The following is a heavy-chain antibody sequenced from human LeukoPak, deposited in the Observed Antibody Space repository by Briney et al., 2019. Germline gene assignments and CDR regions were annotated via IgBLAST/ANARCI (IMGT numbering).Heavy chain of an antibody. CDR2: INSGSSAK. D-gene: IGHD3-3*01. CDR3: ARWSRFLEWLSPDGFDI. CDR1: GFAFSSYE. J-gene: IGHJ3*02. V-gene: IGHV3-48*03. Sequence: GGSLRLSCVASGFAFSSYEMNWVRQAPGKGLEWVSYINSGSSAKYYAASVKGRFIISRDDAKNSLYLQMNSLRAEDTAVYYCARWSRFLEWLSPDGFDIWGQGTMVTVSS.